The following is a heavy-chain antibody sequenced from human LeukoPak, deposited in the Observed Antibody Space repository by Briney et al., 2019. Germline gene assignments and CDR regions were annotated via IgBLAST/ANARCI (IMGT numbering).Heavy chain of an antibody. J-gene: IGHJ3*02. D-gene: IGHD3-9*01. V-gene: IGHV3-48*03. CDR3: ARDDILTGRGAFDI. CDR2: ISSSGSTI. Sequence: GGSLRLSSAASGFTFSSYEMNWVRQAPGKGLEWVSYISSSGSTIYYADSVKGRFTISRDNAKNSLYLQMNSLRAEDTAVYYCARDDILTGRGAFDIWGQGTMVTVSS. CDR1: GFTFSSYE.